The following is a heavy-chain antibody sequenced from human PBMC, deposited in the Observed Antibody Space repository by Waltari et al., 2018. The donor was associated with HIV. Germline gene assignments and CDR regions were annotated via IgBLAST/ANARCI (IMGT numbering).Heavy chain of an antibody. CDR3: ARDSSSWYGGYYYYGMDV. V-gene: IGHV4-39*07. J-gene: IGHJ6*02. CDR1: GGPISSSSSY. CDR2: IYYSGST. Sequence: QLQLQESGPGLVKPSETLSLTCTVPGGPISSSSSYWGWIRQPPGKGLEWIGSIYYSGSTYYNPSLKSRVTISVDTSKNQFSLKLSSVTAADTAVYYCARDSSSWYGGYYYYGMDVWGQGTTVTVSS. D-gene: IGHD6-13*01.